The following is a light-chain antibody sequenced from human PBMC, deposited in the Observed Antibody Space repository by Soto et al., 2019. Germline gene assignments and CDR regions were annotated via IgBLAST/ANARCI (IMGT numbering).Light chain of an antibody. V-gene: IGKV3-20*01. CDR3: QEYGNPL. Sequence: EVVLAQSPGTLSLSPWERATLSCRASQSVSSIYLAWYQQKPGQAPRLLIYGASNRATGIPDRFSGSGSGTDFTLTISRLEPEDFAVYYCQEYGNPLFGPGTKVDIK. J-gene: IGKJ3*01. CDR2: GAS. CDR1: QSVSSIY.